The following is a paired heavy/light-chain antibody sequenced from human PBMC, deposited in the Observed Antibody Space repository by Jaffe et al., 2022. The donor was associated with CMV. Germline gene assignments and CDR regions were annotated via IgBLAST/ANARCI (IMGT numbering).Light chain of an antibody. CDR3: QVWDSSSDSYV. J-gene: IGLJ1*01. V-gene: IGLV3-21*04. CDR2: YDS. Sequence: SYVLTQPPSVSVAPGKTARITCGGNNIGSKSVHWYQQKPGQAPVLVIYYDSDRPSGIPERFSGSNSGNTATLTISRVEAGDEADYYCQVWDSSSDSYVFGTGTKVTVL. CDR1: NIGSKS.
Heavy chain of an antibody. CDR1: GGSISSSSYY. CDR2: IYYSGST. CDR3: ARTELKVVVITKENDAFDI. Sequence: QLQLQESGPGLVKPSETLSLTCTVSGGSISSSSYYWGWIRQPPGKGLEWIGSIYYSGSTYYNPSLKSRVTISVDTSKNQFSLKLSSVTAADTAVYYCARTELKVVVITKENDAFDIWGQGTMVTVSS. J-gene: IGHJ3*02. D-gene: IGHD3-22*01. V-gene: IGHV4-39*01.